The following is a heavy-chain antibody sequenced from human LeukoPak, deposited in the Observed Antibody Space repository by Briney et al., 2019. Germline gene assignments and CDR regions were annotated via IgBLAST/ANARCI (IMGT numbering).Heavy chain of an antibody. CDR3: ARDPDGYNDY. CDR1: GFTVSSNY. CDR2: IYSGGST. J-gene: IGHJ4*02. Sequence: QTGGSLRLSCAASGFTVSSNYMSWVRQAPGKGLEWVSVIYSGGSTYYADSVKGRFTISRDNSRNTLYLQMNSLRAEDTAVYYCARDPDGYNDYWGQGTLVTVSS. V-gene: IGHV3-53*01. D-gene: IGHD5-24*01.